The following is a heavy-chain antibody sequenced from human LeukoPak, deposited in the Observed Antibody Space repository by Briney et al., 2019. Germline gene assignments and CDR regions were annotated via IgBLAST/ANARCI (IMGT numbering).Heavy chain of an antibody. CDR1: GYTLTTYY. CDR2: INPSGGST. CDR3: ARAPDLDIVVVYDAFDI. V-gene: IGHV1-46*01. D-gene: IGHD2-2*01. Sequence: GASVKVSCKASGYTLTTYYMHWVRQAPGQGLEWMGIINPSGGSTGYAQKFQGRVTMTRDTSTSTVYMELSSLRSEDTAVYYCARAPDLDIVVVYDAFDIWGQGTMVTVSS. J-gene: IGHJ3*02.